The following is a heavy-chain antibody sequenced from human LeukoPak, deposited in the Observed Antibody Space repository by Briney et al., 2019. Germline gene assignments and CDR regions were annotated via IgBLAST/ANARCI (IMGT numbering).Heavy chain of an antibody. Sequence: PGGSLRLSCAASGFTFSSYSMNWIRQAPGKGLEWVSYISSSGSTIYYADSVKGRFTISRDNAKNSLYLQMNSLRAEDTAVYYCARDYRYDYVWGSYRYRLDYWGQGTLVTVSS. CDR3: ARDYRYDYVWGSYRYRLDY. D-gene: IGHD3-16*02. V-gene: IGHV3-48*04. CDR1: GFTFSSYS. J-gene: IGHJ4*02. CDR2: ISSSGSTI.